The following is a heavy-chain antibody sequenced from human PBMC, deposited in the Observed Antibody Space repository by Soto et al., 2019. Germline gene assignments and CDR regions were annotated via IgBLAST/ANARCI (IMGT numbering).Heavy chain of an antibody. CDR2: IYYSGST. Sequence: PSETLSPTCTVSGGSISSGGYYWSWIRQHPEKGLEWIGYIYYSGSTYYNPSLKSRVTISVDTSKNQFSLKLSSVTAADTAVYYCARAGIGYDFWSGYYTRGGNWFDPWGQGTLVTVSS. CDR3: ARAGIGYDFWSGYYTRGGNWFDP. V-gene: IGHV4-31*03. D-gene: IGHD3-3*01. CDR1: GGSISSGGYY. J-gene: IGHJ5*02.